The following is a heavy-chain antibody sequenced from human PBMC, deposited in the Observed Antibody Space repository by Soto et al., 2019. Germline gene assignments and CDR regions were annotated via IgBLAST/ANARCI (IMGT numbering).Heavy chain of an antibody. J-gene: IGHJ4*02. CDR3: AKDEIMYSRTSGPFDY. D-gene: IGHD6-13*01. CDR1: GFTFSSHG. CDR2: ISSNGINE. V-gene: IGHV3-30*18. Sequence: GGFLRLSCAASGFTFSSHGMHWVRQAPGKGLEWVAVISSNGINEFYSDSAMGRFTISRDDSKNTLYLQLNSLRAEDTAVYYCAKDEIMYSRTSGPFDYWGQGTPVTV.